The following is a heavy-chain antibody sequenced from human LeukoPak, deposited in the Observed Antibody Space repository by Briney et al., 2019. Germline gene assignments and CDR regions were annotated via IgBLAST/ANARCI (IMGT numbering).Heavy chain of an antibody. CDR1: GGSISSSSYY. CDR2: IYYSGTT. V-gene: IGHV4-31*03. D-gene: IGHD1-26*01. J-gene: IGHJ4*02. CDR3: ARQSGSLAPGNY. Sequence: SETLSLTCTVSGGSISSSSYYWGWIRQPPGKGLEWIGYIYYSGTTYYNPSLKSRVTISVDTPKNQFSLKLTSVTAADTAMYYCARQSGSLAPGNYWGQGTLVTVSS.